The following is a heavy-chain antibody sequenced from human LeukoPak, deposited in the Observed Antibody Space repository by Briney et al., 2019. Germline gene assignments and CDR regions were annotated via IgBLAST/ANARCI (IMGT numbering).Heavy chain of an antibody. CDR3: ARGRIRGYSYGHDAFDI. J-gene: IGHJ3*02. V-gene: IGHV4-30-4*01. CDR1: GGSISSGDYY. D-gene: IGHD5-18*01. Sequence: PSETLSLTCTVSGGSISSGDYYWSWIRQPPGKGLEWIGYIYYSGSTYYNPSLKSRVTISVDTSKNQFSLKLSSVTAADTAVYYCARGRIRGYSYGHDAFDIWGQGTMVTVSS. CDR2: IYYSGST.